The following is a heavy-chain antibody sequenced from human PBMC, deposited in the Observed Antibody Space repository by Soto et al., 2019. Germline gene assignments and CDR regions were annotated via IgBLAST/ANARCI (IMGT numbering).Heavy chain of an antibody. D-gene: IGHD3-22*01. CDR3: AKDVGYYDSSGYPDY. CDR1: GFTFSSYG. CDR2: ISYDGSNK. V-gene: IGHV3-30*18. Sequence: PGGSLRLSCAASGFTFSSYGMHWVRQAPGKGLEWVAVISYDGSNKYYADSVKSRFTISRDNSKNTLYLQMNSLRAEDTAVYYCAKDVGYYDSSGYPDYWGQGTLVTVSS. J-gene: IGHJ4*02.